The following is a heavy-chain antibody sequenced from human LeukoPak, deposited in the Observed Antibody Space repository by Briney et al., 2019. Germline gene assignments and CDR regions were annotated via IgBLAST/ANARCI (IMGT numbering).Heavy chain of an antibody. CDR1: GGSISSYY. J-gene: IGHJ4*02. CDR3: ARGVAVAGTFDY. CDR2: IYYSGST. D-gene: IGHD6-19*01. Sequence: PSETLSLTCTVSGGSISSYYWSWIRQPPGKGLEWIGYIYYSGSTNYSPSLKSRVTISVDTSKNQFSLKLSSVTAADTAVYYCARGVAVAGTFDYWGQGTLVTVSS. V-gene: IGHV4-59*01.